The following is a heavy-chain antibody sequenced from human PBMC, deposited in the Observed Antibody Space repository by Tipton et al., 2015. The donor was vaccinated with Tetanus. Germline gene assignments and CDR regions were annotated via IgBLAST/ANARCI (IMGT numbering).Heavy chain of an antibody. D-gene: IGHD3-3*01. CDR1: GFTFSSYA. J-gene: IGHJ4*02. CDR2: ISGNGVST. CDR3: AKADLVTIFGVDVRFFDY. Sequence: SLRLSCAASGFTFSSYAMSWVRQAPGKGPEWVSGISGNGVSTYYADSVKGRFTISRDNSKNTLFLQMNSLRVEDTAVYYCAKADLVTIFGVDVRFFDYWGQGTLVTVSS. V-gene: IGHV3-23*01.